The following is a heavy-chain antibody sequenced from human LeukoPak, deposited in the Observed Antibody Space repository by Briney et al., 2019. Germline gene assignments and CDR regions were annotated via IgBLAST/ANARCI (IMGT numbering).Heavy chain of an antibody. Sequence: GGSVRLSCAASGFTFSSYGMHWVRQAPGKGLEWVAVIWYDGSNKYYADSVKGRFTISRDNSKNPLYLQMNSLRAEDTAVYYCARALGLNYYGSGSYYPPVYWGQGTLVTVSS. CDR3: ARALGLNYYGSGSYYPPVY. J-gene: IGHJ4*02. V-gene: IGHV3-33*01. D-gene: IGHD3-10*01. CDR1: GFTFSSYG. CDR2: IWYDGSNK.